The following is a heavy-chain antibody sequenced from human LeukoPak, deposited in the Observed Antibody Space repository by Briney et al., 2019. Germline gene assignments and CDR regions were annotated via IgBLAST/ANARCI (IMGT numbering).Heavy chain of an antibody. V-gene: IGHV4-61*02. Sequence: TLSLTCTVSGGSISSGSYYWSWIRQPAGKGLEWIGRIYTSGSTNYNPSLKSRVTISVDTSKNQFSLKLSSVTAADTAVYYCARGYSYGLDYWGQGTLVTVSS. CDR2: IYTSGST. CDR3: ARGYSYGLDY. J-gene: IGHJ4*02. D-gene: IGHD5-18*01. CDR1: GGSISSGSYY.